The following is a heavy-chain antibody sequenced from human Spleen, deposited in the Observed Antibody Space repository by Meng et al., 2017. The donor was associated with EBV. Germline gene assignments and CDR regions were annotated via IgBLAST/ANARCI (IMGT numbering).Heavy chain of an antibody. CDR1: GRSISSAAYY. CDR2: IFYSGTT. Sequence: LQEPGPGPVKPSQTLSLTCAVSGRSISSAAYYCNWIRQPPGRGLEWIGHIFYSGTTSYNPSLESRLTISVDTSKNQFSLNLTSVTAADTAVYYCARVAIYSGYDFDSWGQGTLVTVSS. V-gene: IGHV4-30-4*08. CDR3: ARVAIYSGYDFDS. D-gene: IGHD5-12*01. J-gene: IGHJ4*02.